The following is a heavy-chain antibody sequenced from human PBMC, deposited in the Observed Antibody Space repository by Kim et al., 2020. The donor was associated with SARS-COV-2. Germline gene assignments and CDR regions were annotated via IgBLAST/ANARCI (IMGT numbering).Heavy chain of an antibody. D-gene: IGHD3-22*01. CDR3: ARPFKNANYYDSSGNAYGY. CDR1: GYSFTSYW. J-gene: IGHJ4*02. V-gene: IGHV5-51*01. CDR2: IYPGDSDT. Sequence: GESLKISCKGSGYSFTSYWIGWVRQMPGKGLEWMGIIYPGDSDTRYSPSFQGQVTISADKSISTAYLQWSSLKASDTAMYYCARPFKNANYYDSSGNAYGYWGQGTLVTVSS.